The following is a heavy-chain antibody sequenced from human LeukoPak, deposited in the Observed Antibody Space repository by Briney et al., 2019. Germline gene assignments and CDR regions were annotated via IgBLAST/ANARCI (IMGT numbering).Heavy chain of an antibody. CDR2: IRYDGSNK. V-gene: IGHV3-30*02. CDR1: GFTFSSYG. D-gene: IGHD2-2*01. CDR3: AKSPLIVVVPAAEYYFDY. Sequence: GGSLRLSCAASGFTFSSYGMHWVRQAPGEGLEWVAFIRYDGSNKYYADSVKGRFTISRDNSKNTLYLQMNSLRAEDTAVYYCAKSPLIVVVPAAEYYFDYWGQGTLVTVSS. J-gene: IGHJ4*02.